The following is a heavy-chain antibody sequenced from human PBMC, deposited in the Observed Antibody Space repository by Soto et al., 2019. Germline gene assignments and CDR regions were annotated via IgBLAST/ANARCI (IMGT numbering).Heavy chain of an antibody. CDR1: GFTFSSYG. J-gene: IGHJ4*02. V-gene: IGHV3-33*01. D-gene: IGHD3-3*01. Sequence: GGSLRLSCAASGFTFSSYGMHWVRQAPGKGLEWVAVIWYDGSNKYYADSVKGRFTISRDNSKNTLYLQMNSLRAEDTAVYYCARDCNLRFLEWLLYLDYWGQGTLVTVSS. CDR2: IWYDGSNK. CDR3: ARDCNLRFLEWLLYLDY.